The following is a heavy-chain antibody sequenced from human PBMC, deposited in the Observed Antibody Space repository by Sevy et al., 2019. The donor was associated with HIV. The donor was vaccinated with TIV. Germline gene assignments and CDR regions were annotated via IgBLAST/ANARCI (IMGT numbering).Heavy chain of an antibody. J-gene: IGHJ4*02. CDR3: VRATYISGSDYFDY. V-gene: IGHV3-21*03. CDR1: GFTFSGYT. D-gene: IGHD5-18*01. CDR2: ISSSSSYI. Sequence: GGSLRLSCTAAGFTFSGYTMNWVRQAPGKGLEWISSISSSSSYIEYADSVKGRFTISRANAKNSLYLQMNSLTAEDTAVYFCVRATYISGSDYFDYWGQGTLVTVSS.